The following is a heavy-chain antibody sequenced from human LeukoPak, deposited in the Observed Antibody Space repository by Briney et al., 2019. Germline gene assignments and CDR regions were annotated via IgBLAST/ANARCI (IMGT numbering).Heavy chain of an antibody. CDR2: IKEDGSAK. Sequence: GGSLRLSCAASGLSFSSYWMTWVRQAPGKGLEWVANIKEDGSAKSYVDSVKGRFTISRDNANNSLYLQMNSLRVEDTAVYYCARDYDYFSGHNLDAYDIWGQGTTVIVSS. CDR1: GLSFSSYW. J-gene: IGHJ3*02. CDR3: ARDYDYFSGHNLDAYDI. D-gene: IGHD2-15*01. V-gene: IGHV3-7*01.